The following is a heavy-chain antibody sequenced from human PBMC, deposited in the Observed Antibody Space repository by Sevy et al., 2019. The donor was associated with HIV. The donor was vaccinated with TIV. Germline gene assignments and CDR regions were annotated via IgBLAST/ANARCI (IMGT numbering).Heavy chain of an antibody. J-gene: IGHJ4*02. V-gene: IGHV1-46*01. Sequence: ASVKVSCKASGYTFTSYYMHWVRQAPGQGLEWMGIINPSGGSTSYAQKFQGRVTMTRDTSTSTVYMELSSLRSEDTAVYYCAGDHQQRYYFDYWGQGTLVTVSS. CDR1: GYTFTSYY. CDR2: INPSGGST. D-gene: IGHD2-2*01. CDR3: AGDHQQRYYFDY.